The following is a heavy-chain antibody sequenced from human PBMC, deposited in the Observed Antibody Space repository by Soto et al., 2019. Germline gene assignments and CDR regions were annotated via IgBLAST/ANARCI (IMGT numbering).Heavy chain of an antibody. CDR1: GYTFTSYG. V-gene: IGHV1-18*04. CDR2: ISAYNGNT. CDR3: ARDHGTYYDFWSGLTPHNWFDP. J-gene: IGHJ5*02. D-gene: IGHD3-3*01. Sequence: ASVKVSCKASGYTFTSYGISWVLQAPGQGLEWMGWISAYNGNTNYAQKLQGRVTMTTDTSTSTAYMELRSLRSDDTAVYYCARDHGTYYDFWSGLTPHNWFDPWGQGTLVTVSS.